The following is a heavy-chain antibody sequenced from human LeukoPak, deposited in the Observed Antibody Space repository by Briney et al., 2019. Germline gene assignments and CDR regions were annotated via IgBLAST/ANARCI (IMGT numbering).Heavy chain of an antibody. V-gene: IGHV1-24*01. Sequence: ASVKVSCKVSGYTLTELSMHWVRQAPGKGLEWMGGFDPEDGETIYAQKFQGRVTMTEDTSTDTAYMELSSLRSEDTAVYYCARGQPYYYDTSGYYYGDWGQGTLVTVSS. CDR3: ARGQPYYYDTSGYYYGD. J-gene: IGHJ4*02. D-gene: IGHD3-22*01. CDR1: GYTLTELS. CDR2: FDPEDGET.